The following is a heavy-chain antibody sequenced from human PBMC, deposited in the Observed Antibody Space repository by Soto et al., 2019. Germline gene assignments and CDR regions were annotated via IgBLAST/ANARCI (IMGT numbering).Heavy chain of an antibody. J-gene: IGHJ4*02. CDR1: GLTLSPYW. D-gene: IGHD3-3*01. CDR2: IKEDGSVK. Sequence: GWSLSLSCESFGLTLSPYWMTWVRQAPGKGLEWVASIKEDGSVKNYADSVKGRFTVARDNVKRAMFLQMTSVRADDTAVYFCARDVSSEYASILDVWGRGARVTVSS. V-gene: IGHV3-7*03. CDR3: ARDVSSEYASILDV.